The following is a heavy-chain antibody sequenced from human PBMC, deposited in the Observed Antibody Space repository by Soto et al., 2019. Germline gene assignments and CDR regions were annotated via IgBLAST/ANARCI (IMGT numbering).Heavy chain of an antibody. D-gene: IGHD3-3*01. J-gene: IGHJ6*02. CDR1: GFTFSSYS. CDR3: ARSRLITIFGLVIIGHYGMDV. Sequence: GSLRLSCAASGFTFSSYSMNWVRQAPGKGMEWVSSISSSSSYIYYAGSVKGRFTISRDNAKNSLYLQMNSLRAGDTAVYYCARSRLITIFGLVIIGHYGMDVWGPGTTVTVS. V-gene: IGHV3-21*01. CDR2: ISSSSSYI.